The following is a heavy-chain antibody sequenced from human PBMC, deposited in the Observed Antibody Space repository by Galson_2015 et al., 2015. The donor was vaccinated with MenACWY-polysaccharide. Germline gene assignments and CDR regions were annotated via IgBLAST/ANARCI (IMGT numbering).Heavy chain of an antibody. V-gene: IGHV2-5*02. D-gene: IGHD3-3*01. CDR2: IYWDDDK. Sequence: ALVKPTQPLTLTCTFSGFSLRTSGVGVGWLRQPPGKALEWLALIYWDDDKRYSPSLKSRLTITKDTSKNQVVLTMTNMDPVDTATYYCAQSRITIFGVVPSNWFDPWGQGTLVTVSS. CDR1: GFSLRTSGVG. J-gene: IGHJ5*02. CDR3: AQSRITIFGVVPSNWFDP.